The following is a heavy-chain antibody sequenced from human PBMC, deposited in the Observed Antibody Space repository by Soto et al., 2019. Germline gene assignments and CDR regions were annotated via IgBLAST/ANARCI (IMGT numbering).Heavy chain of an antibody. D-gene: IGHD1-1*01. CDR3: VRMASSGTLNWFDP. V-gene: IGHV1-8*02. CDR2: MNPNSGNT. J-gene: IGHJ5*02. CDR1: GGTFSSYA. Sequence: ASLQVSCKTSGGTFSSYAIIWVRPALGQGLEWMGWMNPNSGNTGYALKFQGRVSMTRNTSIYTVYLELSGLASDDTAVYYCVRMASSGTLNWFDPWGQGTLVTVS.